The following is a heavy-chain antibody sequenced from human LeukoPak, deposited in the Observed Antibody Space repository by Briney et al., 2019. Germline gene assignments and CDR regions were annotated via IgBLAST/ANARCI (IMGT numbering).Heavy chain of an antibody. D-gene: IGHD3-3*02. CDR1: GFTFDDYA. J-gene: IGHJ6*02. CDR2: ISWNSGSI. V-gene: IGHV3-9*01. Sequence: TGRSLRLSCAASGFTFDDYAMPWVRQAPGKGLEWVSGISWNSGSIGYADSVKGRFTISRDNAKNSLYLQMNSLRAEDTALYYCAKASFVKGFYYGMDVWGQGTTVTVSS. CDR3: AKASFVKGFYYGMDV.